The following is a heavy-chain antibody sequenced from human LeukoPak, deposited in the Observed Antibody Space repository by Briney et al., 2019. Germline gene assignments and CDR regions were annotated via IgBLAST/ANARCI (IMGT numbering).Heavy chain of an antibody. V-gene: IGHV1-2*02. J-gene: IGHJ5*02. D-gene: IGHD4-17*01. CDR3: ARDTCDGVTCYNWFDP. CDR1: GYTFTGYY. CDR2: INPNRGGT. Sequence: ASVKVSCKASGYTFTGYYMHWVRQAPGQGLERMGWINPNRGGTSYAQKFQGRVTMTRDTSITTAYMELSSLRSDDTAMYYCARDTCDGVTCYNWFDPWGQGTLVTVSS.